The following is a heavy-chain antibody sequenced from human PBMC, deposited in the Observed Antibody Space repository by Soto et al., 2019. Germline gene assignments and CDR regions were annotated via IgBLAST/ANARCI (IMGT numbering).Heavy chain of an antibody. CDR3: ARIRSSGWYGAFDI. CDR1: GFSLSNARMG. V-gene: IGHV2-26*01. CDR2: IFSNDEK. Sequence: QVTLKESGPVLVKPTETLTLTCTVSGFSLSNARMGVSWIRQPPGKALEWLAHIFSNDEKSYSTSLKSRLTISKDTSKSQVVLTMTNMDPVDTATYYCARIRSSGWYGAFDIWGQGTMVTVSS. J-gene: IGHJ3*02. D-gene: IGHD6-19*01.